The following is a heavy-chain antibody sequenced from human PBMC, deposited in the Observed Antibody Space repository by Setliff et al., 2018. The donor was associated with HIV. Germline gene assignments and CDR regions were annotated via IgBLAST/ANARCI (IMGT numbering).Heavy chain of an antibody. D-gene: IGHD1-26*01. CDR2: ISSSSSYI. Sequence: GGSLRLSCVASGFTFSTYSMNWVRQAPGKGLEWVSSISSSSSYIYYADSLKGLVTISRDNAKNSLYLQMNSLRAEDTAVYYCARDGNYYYYYMDVWGKGTTVTVSS. J-gene: IGHJ6*03. CDR1: GFTFSTYS. V-gene: IGHV3-21*04. CDR3: ARDGNYYYYYMDV.